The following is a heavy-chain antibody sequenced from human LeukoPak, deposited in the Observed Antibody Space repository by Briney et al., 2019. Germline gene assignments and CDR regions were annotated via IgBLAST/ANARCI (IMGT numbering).Heavy chain of an antibody. CDR1: GGSISSYY. Sequence: SETLSLTCTVSGGSISSYYWSWIRQPPGKGLEWIGYIYYSGSTNYNPSLKSRVTISVDTSKNQFSLKLSSVTAADTAVYYCARTGSSWYKHFDYWGQGTLVTVSS. D-gene: IGHD6-13*01. V-gene: IGHV4-59*01. CDR2: IYYSGST. J-gene: IGHJ4*02. CDR3: ARTGSSWYKHFDY.